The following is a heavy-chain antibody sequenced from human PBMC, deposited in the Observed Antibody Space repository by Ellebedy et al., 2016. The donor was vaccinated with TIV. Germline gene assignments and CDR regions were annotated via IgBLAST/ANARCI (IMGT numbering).Heavy chain of an antibody. J-gene: IGHJ6*02. Sequence: SVKVSCXASGGTFSSYAISWVRQAPGQGLEWMGGIIPIFGTANYAQKFQGRVTITADTSTSTAYMELSSLRSEDTAVYYCASELVPANYYYGMDVWGQGTTVTVSS. V-gene: IGHV1-69*06. CDR3: ASELVPANYYYGMDV. CDR2: IIPIFGTA. CDR1: GGTFSSYA. D-gene: IGHD6-6*01.